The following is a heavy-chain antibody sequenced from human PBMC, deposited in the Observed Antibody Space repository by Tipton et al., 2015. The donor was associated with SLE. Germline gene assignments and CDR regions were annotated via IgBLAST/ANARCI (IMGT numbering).Heavy chain of an antibody. CDR1: GFTFSSYA. J-gene: IGHJ3*02. Sequence: GSLRLSCAASGFTFSSYAMSWVRQAPGKGLEWVSAISSSSSYIYYADSVKGRFTISRDNAKNSLYLQMNSLRAEDTAVYYCASPYYDILTGYGIWGQGTMATVSS. D-gene: IGHD3-9*01. V-gene: IGHV3-21*01. CDR2: ISSSSSYI. CDR3: ASPYYDILTGYGI.